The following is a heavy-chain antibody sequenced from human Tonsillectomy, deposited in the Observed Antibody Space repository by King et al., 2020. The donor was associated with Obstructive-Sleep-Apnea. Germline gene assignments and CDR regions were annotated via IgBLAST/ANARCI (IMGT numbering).Heavy chain of an antibody. J-gene: IGHJ4*02. CDR2: IYWDDDR. D-gene: IGHD5-12*01. Sequence: ITLKESGPTLVKPTQTLTLTCAFSGFSLITSGVGVGWIRQPPGKALEWLALIYWDDDRVYGPSLKNRLNITKDNSKNQVVLTMTNMDPVATATYYCARRLRGFKFDYWGQGTLVTVSS. CDR1: GFSLITSGVG. CDR3: ARRLRGFKFDY. V-gene: IGHV2-5*05.